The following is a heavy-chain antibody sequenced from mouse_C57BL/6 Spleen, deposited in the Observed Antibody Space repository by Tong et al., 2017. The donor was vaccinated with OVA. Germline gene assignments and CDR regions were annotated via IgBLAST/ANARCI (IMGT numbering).Heavy chain of an antibody. CDR2: INPGSGGT. J-gene: IGHJ4*01. CDR3: AREGLTGTAMDY. CDR1: GYAFTNYL. V-gene: IGHV1-54*01. D-gene: IGHD4-1*01. Sequence: VQLQESGAELVRPGTSVKVSCKASGYAFTNYLIEWVKQRPGQGLEWIGVINPGSGGTNYNEKFKGKATLTADKSSSTAYMQLSSLTSEDSAVYYCAREGLTGTAMDYWGQGTSVTVSS.